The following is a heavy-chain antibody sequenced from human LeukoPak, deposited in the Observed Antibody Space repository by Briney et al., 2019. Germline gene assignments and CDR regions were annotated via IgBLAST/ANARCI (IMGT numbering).Heavy chain of an antibody. CDR2: INSDGSST. Sequence: GGSLRLSCAASGFAFSTYWMHWVRQAPGKGLVWVSRINSDGSSTNYADSVKGRFTISRDNAKNTLYLQMNSLRGEDTAVYYCARGGYKVDYWGQGTLVTVSS. J-gene: IGHJ4*02. D-gene: IGHD5-24*01. CDR1: GFAFSTYW. V-gene: IGHV3-74*01. CDR3: ARGGYKVDY.